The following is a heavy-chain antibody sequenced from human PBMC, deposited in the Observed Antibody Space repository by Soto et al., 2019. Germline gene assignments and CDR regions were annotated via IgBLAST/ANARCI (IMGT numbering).Heavy chain of an antibody. V-gene: IGHV3-23*01. D-gene: IGHD3-10*01. CDR3: AKDSLLWFGELSDAFDI. CDR1: GYTFSSYA. CDR2: ISGSGGST. J-gene: IGHJ3*02. Sequence: GGSLRLSCAACGYTFSSYAMGWVRQAPGKGLEWVSAISGSGGSTYYADSVKGRFTTSRDNSKNTLYLQMNSLRAEDTAVYYCAKDSLLWFGELSDAFDIWGQGTMVTVSS.